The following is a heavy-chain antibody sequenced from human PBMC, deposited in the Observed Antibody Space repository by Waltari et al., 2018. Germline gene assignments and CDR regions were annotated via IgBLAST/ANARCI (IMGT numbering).Heavy chain of an antibody. Sequence: QVQLVQSGAEVKKPGASVKVSCKASGYTFTSYGISWVRQAPGHGLEWMGWISAYNGNTNYAQKLQGRGTMTTETSTSTAYMEVRRRRSDDTAVYYGARERGWEGLFGDYYYYYGMDVWGQGTTVTVSS. CDR2: ISAYNGNT. CDR1: GYTFTSYG. J-gene: IGHJ6*02. D-gene: IGHD3-3*01. CDR3: ARERGWEGLFGDYYYYYGMDV. V-gene: IGHV1-18*01.